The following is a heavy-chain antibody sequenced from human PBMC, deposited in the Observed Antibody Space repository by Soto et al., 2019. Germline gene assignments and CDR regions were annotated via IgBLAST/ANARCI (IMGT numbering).Heavy chain of an antibody. Sequence: EVQLLESGGGLVQPGGSLRLSCAASGFTFSSSAMSWVRQAPGKGLDWVSAISGNGDTTYYADSVKGRLTISRDTSKNTLYPQMNSLRAEDTAVYYCAKIRGYDLGSATFQHWGQGTLVTVSS. CDR2: ISGNGDTT. CDR3: AKIRGYDLGSATFQH. D-gene: IGHD5-12*01. CDR1: GFTFSSSA. J-gene: IGHJ1*01. V-gene: IGHV3-23*01.